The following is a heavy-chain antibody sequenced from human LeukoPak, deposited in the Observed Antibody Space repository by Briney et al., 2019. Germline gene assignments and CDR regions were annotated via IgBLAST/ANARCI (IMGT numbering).Heavy chain of an antibody. CDR3: ARAGTQTYFFDY. Sequence: SETLSLTCTVSGGSNSSGSYYWTWIRQPAGKGLEWIGRIYTSGSTNFNPSLKSRVTISLDTSKNQFSLKLSSVTAADTAVYYCARAGTQTYFFDYWGQGTLVTVSS. CDR2: IYTSGST. D-gene: IGHD1-14*01. V-gene: IGHV4-61*02. CDR1: GGSNSSGSYY. J-gene: IGHJ4*02.